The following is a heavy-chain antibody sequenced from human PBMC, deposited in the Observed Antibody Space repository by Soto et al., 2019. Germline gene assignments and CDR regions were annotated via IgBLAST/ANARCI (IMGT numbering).Heavy chain of an antibody. Sequence: GGSLRLSCAASGFTFSSYAMSWVRPAPGKGLEWVSAISGSGGSTNYPDTVKGRFTISRDNSKNMLYLQMNSLRAEDTAFYFFSISIWGVVTPLYYGMDVWGQGTTVTVSS. CDR2: ISGSGGST. D-gene: IGHD3-3*01. CDR1: GFTFSSYA. J-gene: IGHJ6*02. V-gene: IGHV3-23*01. CDR3: SISIWGVVTPLYYGMDV.